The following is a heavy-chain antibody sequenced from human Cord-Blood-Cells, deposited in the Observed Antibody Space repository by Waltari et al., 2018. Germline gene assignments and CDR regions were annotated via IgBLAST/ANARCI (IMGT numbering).Heavy chain of an antibody. Sequence: EVQLVESGGGLIQLGGSLRLSCAASGFTVSRNYVGWVRQAPGKGLEWVSVIYSGGSTYYADSVKGRFTISRDNAKNTLYLQMNSVRAEDTAVYYGARDLYYWGQGTLVTVSS. CDR1: GFTVSRNY. V-gene: IGHV3-53*01. CDR2: IYSGGST. J-gene: IGHJ4*02. CDR3: ARDLYY.